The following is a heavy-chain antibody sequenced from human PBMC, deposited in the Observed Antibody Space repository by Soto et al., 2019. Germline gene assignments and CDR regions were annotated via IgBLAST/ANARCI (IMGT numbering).Heavy chain of an antibody. D-gene: IGHD6-19*01. J-gene: IGHJ4*02. Sequence: GGSLRLSCAASGFTFSSYAMHWVRQAPGKGLEWVAVISYDGSNKYYADSVKGRFTISRDNSKNTLYLQMNSLRAEDTAVYYCARDMLQQWLAFDYWGQGTLVTVS. CDR3: ARDMLQQWLAFDY. V-gene: IGHV3-30-3*01. CDR1: GFTFSSYA. CDR2: ISYDGSNK.